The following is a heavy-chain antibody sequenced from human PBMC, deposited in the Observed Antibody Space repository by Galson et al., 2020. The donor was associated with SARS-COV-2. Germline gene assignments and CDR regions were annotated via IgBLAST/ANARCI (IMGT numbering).Heavy chain of an antibody. D-gene: IGHD6-6*01. CDR3: ARYTTSSVSFDY. CDR1: TGSINHDY. Sequence: SQNLSLTRSVSTGSINHDYWAWIRQTPGTGLEWIGFFNSDGSNNYNPSLKNRITISVDTSKNQLSLTLNSVTAADTAVYYCARYTTSSVSFDYWGHGTLVTVSS. CDR2: FNSDGSN. V-gene: IGHV4-59*08. J-gene: IGHJ4*01.